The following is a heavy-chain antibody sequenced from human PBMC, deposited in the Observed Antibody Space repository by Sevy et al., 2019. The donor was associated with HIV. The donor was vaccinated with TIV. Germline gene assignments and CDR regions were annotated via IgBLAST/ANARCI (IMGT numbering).Heavy chain of an antibody. CDR2: IHPGNSDT. CDR3: FMRAHTDSSGYYYRYGMDV. Sequence: GESLKISCEGSGFSFSSYWIHWVRQMPGKGLEWMATIHPGNSDTRYRSSFQGQVTISADKSINTAYLQWSRLSASDTAIYYCFMRAHTDSSGYYYRYGMDVWGQGTTVTVSS. CDR1: GFSFSSYW. V-gene: IGHV5-51*01. J-gene: IGHJ6*02. D-gene: IGHD3-10*01.